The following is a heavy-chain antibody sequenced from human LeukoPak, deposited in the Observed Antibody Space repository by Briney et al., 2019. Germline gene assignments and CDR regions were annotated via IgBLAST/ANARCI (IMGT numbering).Heavy chain of an antibody. J-gene: IGHJ4*02. Sequence: GGSLRPSCAPFGLTVISNYMSWVRQAPGKGLEWVSTIYSDGTPYYADSLKGRFTISRDNSKNTLYLRMNSLRAEDTAIYYCARAIQSHLLKGDFDLWGQGGLVTVSS. CDR3: ARAIQSHLLKGDFDL. D-gene: IGHD2-2*01. CDR1: GLTVISNY. V-gene: IGHV3-53*01. CDR2: IYSDGTP.